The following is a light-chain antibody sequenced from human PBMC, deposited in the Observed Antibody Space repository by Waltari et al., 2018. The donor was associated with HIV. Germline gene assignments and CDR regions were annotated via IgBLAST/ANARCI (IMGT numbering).Light chain of an antibody. Sequence: NFMLPPPPSVSESPGKTVTISCTRRSGHIGRNDLQWDQQRPGSSPTSVIYENNKRPSGVPHRFSGSIDRSSNSASLTISGLMTEDEADYYCQSYDTNYYVVFGGGTKLTVL. J-gene: IGLJ2*01. CDR3: QSYDTNYYVV. CDR1: SGHIGRND. V-gene: IGLV6-57*01. CDR2: ENN.